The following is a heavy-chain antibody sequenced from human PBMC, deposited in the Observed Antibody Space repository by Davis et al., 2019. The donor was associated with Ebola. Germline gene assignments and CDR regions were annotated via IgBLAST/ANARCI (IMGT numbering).Heavy chain of an antibody. CDR1: GFTFSTYS. V-gene: IGHV3-48*01. CDR2: ISSSSDSI. D-gene: IGHD3-22*01. Sequence: GESLKISCTASGFTFSTYSMNWVRQAPGKGLEWISDISSSSDSIYYADSVKGRFTISRDNSKNTLYLQMNSLRAEDTAVYYCARVAYYYDSSGRAPFDYWGQGTLVTVSS. J-gene: IGHJ4*02. CDR3: ARVAYYYDSSGRAPFDY.